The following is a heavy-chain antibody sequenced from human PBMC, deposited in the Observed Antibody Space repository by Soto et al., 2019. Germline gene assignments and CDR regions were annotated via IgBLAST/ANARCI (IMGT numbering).Heavy chain of an antibody. CDR2: IIPIFGTA. J-gene: IGHJ3*02. CDR3: ARVAAAGTTAFDI. V-gene: IGHV1-69*06. Sequence: ASVKVSCKASGGTFSSYAISWVRQAPGQGLEWMGGIIPIFGTANYAQKFQGRVTITADKSTSTAYMELSSLRSEDTAVYYCARVAAAGTTAFDIWGQGTTVTVSS. CDR1: GGTFSSYA. D-gene: IGHD6-13*01.